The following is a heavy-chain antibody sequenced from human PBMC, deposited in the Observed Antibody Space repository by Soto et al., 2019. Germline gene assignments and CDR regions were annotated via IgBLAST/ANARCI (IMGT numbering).Heavy chain of an antibody. J-gene: IGHJ4*02. D-gene: IGHD2-15*01. V-gene: IGHV1-18*01. Sequence: ASVKVSCKASGYTFTSYGISWVRQAPGQGLEWMGWISGYNGNTKYAQKLQGRVTVTTDTSTSTAYMELSSLRSEDTAVYYCARVYCSDGSCYSIDYWGQGTLVTVSS. CDR3: ARVYCSDGSCYSIDY. CDR2: ISGYNGNT. CDR1: GYTFTSYG.